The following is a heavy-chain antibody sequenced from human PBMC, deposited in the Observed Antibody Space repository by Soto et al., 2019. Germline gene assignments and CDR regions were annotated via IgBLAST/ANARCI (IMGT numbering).Heavy chain of an antibody. CDR1: GYTFTGYY. Sequence: QVQLVQAGAEVKKPGASVKVSCKASGYTFTGYYMHWVRQAPGQGLEWMGWINPNSGGTNYAQKLQGRVTMTTDTSISTAYMELSRLRSDDTAVYYCARVYSSGWDPVHWFDPWGQGTLVTVSS. V-gene: IGHV1-2*02. J-gene: IGHJ5*02. CDR3: ARVYSSGWDPVHWFDP. D-gene: IGHD6-19*01. CDR2: INPNSGGT.